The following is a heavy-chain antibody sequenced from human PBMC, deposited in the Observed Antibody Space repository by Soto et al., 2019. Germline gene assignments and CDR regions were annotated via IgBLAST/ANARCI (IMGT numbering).Heavy chain of an antibody. CDR1: GYTFTSYG. J-gene: IGHJ4*02. CDR3: ARRRITMVRGVRGPVPYYFDY. D-gene: IGHD3-10*01. V-gene: IGHV1-18*04. Sequence: ASVKVSCKASGYTFTSYGISWVRQAPGQGLEWMGWISAYNGNTNYAQKLQGRVTMTTDTSTSTAYMELRSLRSDDTAVYYCARRRITMVRGVRGPVPYYFDYWGPGTLGPVSP. CDR2: ISAYNGNT.